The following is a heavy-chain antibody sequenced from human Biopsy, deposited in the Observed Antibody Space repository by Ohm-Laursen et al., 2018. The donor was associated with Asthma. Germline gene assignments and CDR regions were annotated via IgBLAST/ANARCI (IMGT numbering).Heavy chain of an antibody. J-gene: IGHJ4*02. D-gene: IGHD1-26*01. CDR3: PKDVFPGWEVRRGPDY. Sequence: SLRLSCAASGFTFRNFGMHWVRQAPGKGLEWVALISSDVREWYADSVKGRFTISRDNSKNTMYLEMNSLRAEGTAVYYCPKDVFPGWEVRRGPDYWGQGTLVTVSA. CDR2: ISSDVRE. CDR1: GFTFRNFG. V-gene: IGHV3-30*18.